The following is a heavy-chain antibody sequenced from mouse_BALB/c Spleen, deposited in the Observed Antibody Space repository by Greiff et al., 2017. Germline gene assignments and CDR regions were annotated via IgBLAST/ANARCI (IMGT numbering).Heavy chain of an antibody. Sequence: EVQLQQSGTVLARPGASVKMSCKASGYTFTSYWMHWVKQRPGQGLEWIGAIYPGNSDTSYNQKFKGKAKLTAVTATSTAYMELSSLTNEDSAVYYCTREDGNYGFDYWGQGTLVTVSA. V-gene: IGHV1-5*01. D-gene: IGHD2-1*01. CDR3: TREDGNYGFDY. J-gene: IGHJ3*01. CDR2: IYPGNSDT. CDR1: GYTFTSYW.